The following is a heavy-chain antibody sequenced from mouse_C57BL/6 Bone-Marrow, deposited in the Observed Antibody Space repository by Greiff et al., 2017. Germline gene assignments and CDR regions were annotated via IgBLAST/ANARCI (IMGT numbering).Heavy chain of an antibody. V-gene: IGHV1-55*01. Sequence: QVQLQQPGAELVKPGASVKMSCKASGYTFTSYWITWVKQRPGQGLEWIGDIYPGSGSTNYNEKFKSKATLTVDTSSSTAYMQLSSLTSEDSAVYYCARSRCDLYYFDYWGQGTTLTVSS. J-gene: IGHJ2*01. CDR2: IYPGSGST. CDR1: GYTFTSYW. CDR3: ARSRCDLYYFDY. D-gene: IGHD3-1*01.